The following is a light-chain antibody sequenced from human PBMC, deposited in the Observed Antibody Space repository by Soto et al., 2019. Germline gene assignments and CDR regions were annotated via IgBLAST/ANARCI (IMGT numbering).Light chain of an antibody. V-gene: IGLV1-40*01. CDR1: TSNIGAPYD. J-gene: IGLJ1*01. CDR3: QSYDISLHNYV. Sequence: QSVLTQPPSVSGAPGQRVSISCTRSTSNIGAPYDVHWYQHLPGTAPKLLIYGDNNRPSGVPDRFSGSKSGTSASLAITRLQAEDEADYYCQSYDISLHNYVFGTGTKVTVL. CDR2: GDN.